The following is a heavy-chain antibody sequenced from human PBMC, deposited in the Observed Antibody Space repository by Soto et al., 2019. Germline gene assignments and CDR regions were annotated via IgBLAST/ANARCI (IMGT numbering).Heavy chain of an antibody. CDR2: IWYDGSNK. CDR1: GFTFSSYG. J-gene: IGHJ3*02. Sequence: QVQLVESGGGVVQPGRSLRLSCAASGFTFSSYGMHWVRQAPGKGLEWVAVIWYDGSNKYYADSVKGRFTISRDNSKNTLYLQMNSLSAEDTAVYYCASCSGGSCYEFDIWGQGTMVTVSS. CDR3: ASCSGGSCYEFDI. V-gene: IGHV3-33*01. D-gene: IGHD2-15*01.